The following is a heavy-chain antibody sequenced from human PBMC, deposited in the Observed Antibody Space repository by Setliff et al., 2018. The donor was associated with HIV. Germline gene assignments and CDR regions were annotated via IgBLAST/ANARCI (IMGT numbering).Heavy chain of an antibody. CDR1: GGSISSGTYY. CDR3: ARQPITSMITDY. J-gene: IGHJ4*02. D-gene: IGHD3-16*01. Sequence: SETLSLTCTVSGGSISSGTYYWSWIRQPAGKGLEWIGRIYTSGSTNYNPSLKTRVTLSVDTSKNQFSLRLSSVTAADTAVYYCARQPITSMITDYWGQGTLVTVSS. CDR2: IYTSGST. V-gene: IGHV4-61*02.